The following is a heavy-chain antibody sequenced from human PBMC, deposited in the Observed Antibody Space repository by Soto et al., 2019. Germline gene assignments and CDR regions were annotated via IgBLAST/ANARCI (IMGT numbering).Heavy chain of an antibody. CDR3: ARGRDSSYYDSSGYPAAFDI. V-gene: IGHV3-74*01. CDR1: GFTFSSYW. J-gene: IGHJ3*02. CDR2: INRDGSSA. D-gene: IGHD3-22*01. Sequence: EVQLVESGGGLVQPGGSQRLSCEGSGFTFSSYWMHWVRQAPGKGLVWVSRINRDGSSASYADSVKGRFTISRDNAKNTLYLQMNSLRAEDTAVYYCARGRDSSYYDSSGYPAAFDIWGQGTMVTVSS.